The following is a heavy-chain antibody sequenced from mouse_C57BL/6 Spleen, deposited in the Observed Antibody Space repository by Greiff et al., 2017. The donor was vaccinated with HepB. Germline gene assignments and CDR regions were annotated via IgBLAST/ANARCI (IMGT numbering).Heavy chain of an antibody. J-gene: IGHJ2*01. CDR2: INPESGGT. Sequence: VQLQQSGAELVRPGTSVKVSCKASGYAFTNYLIEWVKQRPGQGLEWIGVINPESGGTNYNEKFKGKATLTADKSSSTAYMQLSSLTSEDSAVYFCARDYGSTYYFDYWGQGTTLTVSS. D-gene: IGHD1-1*01. CDR1: GYAFTNYL. CDR3: ARDYGSTYYFDY. V-gene: IGHV1-54*01.